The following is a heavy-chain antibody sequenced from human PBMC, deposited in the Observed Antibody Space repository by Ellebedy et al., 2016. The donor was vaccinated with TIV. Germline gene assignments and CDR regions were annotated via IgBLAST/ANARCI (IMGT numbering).Heavy chain of an antibody. Sequence: GESLKISCAASGFTFSSYAMSWVRQSPGMGLEWVSSITGSGGGTTYYAHSVKGRFTVSRDNSENTLYLQMNSLRAEDTAVYYCARDKLVGTYFDYWGQGTLVTVSS. V-gene: IGHV3-23*01. J-gene: IGHJ4*02. CDR3: ARDKLVGTYFDY. CDR2: ITGSGGGTT. D-gene: IGHD1-26*01. CDR1: GFTFSSYA.